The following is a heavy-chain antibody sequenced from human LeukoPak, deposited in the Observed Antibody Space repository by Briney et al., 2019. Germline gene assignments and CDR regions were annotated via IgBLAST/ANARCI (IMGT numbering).Heavy chain of an antibody. CDR1: GFTFDDYA. CDR3: ARGPSRGSGSYLPPINWFDP. Sequence: SGGSLRLSCAASGFTFDDYAMHWVRQAPGKGLEWVSGISWNSGSIGYADSVKGRFTISRDNAKNSLDLQMNSLRAEDTAVYYCARGPSRGSGSYLPPINWFDPWGQGTLVTVSS. J-gene: IGHJ5*02. CDR2: ISWNSGSI. V-gene: IGHV3-9*01. D-gene: IGHD3-10*01.